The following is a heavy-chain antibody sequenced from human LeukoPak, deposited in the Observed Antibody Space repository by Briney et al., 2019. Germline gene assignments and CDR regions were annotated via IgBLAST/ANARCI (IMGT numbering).Heavy chain of an antibody. J-gene: IGHJ4*02. V-gene: IGHV3-21*01. CDR3: ARDDGDYPDY. CDR2: ISSSSSYI. D-gene: IGHD4-17*01. Sequence: GGSLRLSCKASGFTFSGYSMNWVRQAPGKGLEWVSSISSSSSYIYYADSAKGRFTISRDNAKNSLYLQMNSLRAEDTAVYYCARDDGDYPDYWGQGTLVTVS. CDR1: GFTFSGYS.